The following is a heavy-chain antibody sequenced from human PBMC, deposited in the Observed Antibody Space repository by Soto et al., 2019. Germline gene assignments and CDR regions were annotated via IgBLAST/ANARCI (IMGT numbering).Heavy chain of an antibody. D-gene: IGHD4-17*01. CDR3: ARHLTYGGPDFEY. J-gene: IGHJ4*02. CDR2: IYNIGST. CDR1: GGSMSRYY. Sequence: QVQLQESGPGLVKPSETLSLTCTVSGGSMSRYYWSWIRQPPGKGLEWIGYIYNIGSTDCNPSLKSRVTISVDTSKNQFSLKLSSVTAADTAIYYCARHLTYGGPDFEYWGQGTLVTVSS. V-gene: IGHV4-59*08.